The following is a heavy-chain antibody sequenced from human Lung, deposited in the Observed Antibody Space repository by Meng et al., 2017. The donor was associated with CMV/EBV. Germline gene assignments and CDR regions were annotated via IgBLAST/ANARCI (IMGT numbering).Heavy chain of an antibody. CDR2: INPSGGST. CDR3: ARDLGYNDDY. Sequence: FRKASGYTFTSYYMHWVRQAPGQGLEWMAIINPSGGSTSYAQKFQGRVTMTRDTSTSTVYMELSSLRSEDTAVYYCARDLGYNDDYWGQGTLVTVSS. J-gene: IGHJ4*02. CDR1: GYTFTSYY. D-gene: IGHD5-24*01. V-gene: IGHV1-46*01.